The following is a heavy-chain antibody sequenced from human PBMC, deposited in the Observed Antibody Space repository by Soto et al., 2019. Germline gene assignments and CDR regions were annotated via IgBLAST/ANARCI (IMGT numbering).Heavy chain of an antibody. CDR1: GYSSANFW. D-gene: IGHD6-19*01. J-gene: IGHJ6*02. Sequence: GESLKISCKASGYSSANFWIGWVRQMPGKGLEWMGFIHLGGSDTRYTPSFQDQVTISADKSISTAYLQWSSLKASDTAMYYCARLGIAVAGTYGMDVWGQGTTVTVSS. CDR3: ARLGIAVAGTYGMDV. V-gene: IGHV5-51*01. CDR2: IHLGGSDT.